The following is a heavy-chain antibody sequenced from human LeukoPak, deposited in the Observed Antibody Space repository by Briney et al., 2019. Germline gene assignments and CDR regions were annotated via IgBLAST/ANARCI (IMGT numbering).Heavy chain of an antibody. Sequence: GGSLRLSCAASGFTFSSYATHWVRQAPGEGLEWVAVISYDGSNKYYADSVKGRFTISRDNSKNTLYLQMNSQRAEDTAMFYCARDIKSGYDQYYFDYWGQGTLVTVSS. CDR3: ARDIKSGYDQYYFDY. V-gene: IGHV3-30-3*01. D-gene: IGHD5-12*01. J-gene: IGHJ4*02. CDR2: ISYDGSNK. CDR1: GFTFSSYA.